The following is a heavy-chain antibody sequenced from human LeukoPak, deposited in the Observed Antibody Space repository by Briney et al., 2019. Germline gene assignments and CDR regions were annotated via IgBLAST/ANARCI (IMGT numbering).Heavy chain of an antibody. CDR2: IKQDGSEK. CDR3: ARGTMIEAYYFDY. J-gene: IGHJ4*02. D-gene: IGHD3-22*01. CDR1: GFTFSSYW. V-gene: IGHV3-7*01. Sequence: PGGSLRLSCAASGFTFSSYWMSWVRQAPGKGLEWVANIKQDGSEKYYVDSVKGRFTISRDNAKNSLYLQMNSLRAEDTAVYYCARGTMIEAYYFDYWGQGTLVTVSS.